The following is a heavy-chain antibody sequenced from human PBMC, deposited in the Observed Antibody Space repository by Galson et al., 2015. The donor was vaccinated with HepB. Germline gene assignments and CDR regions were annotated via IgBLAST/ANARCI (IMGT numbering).Heavy chain of an antibody. CDR2: INAGNGNT. D-gene: IGHD3-10*01. CDR3: ARQDWFVFGSGSPVGWFDP. J-gene: IGHJ5*02. CDR1: GYTFTSYA. Sequence: SVKVSCKASGYTFTSYAMHWVRQAPGQRLEWMGWINAGNGNTKYSQKFQGRVTITRDTSASTAYMELSSLRSEDTAVYYCARQDWFVFGSGSPVGWFDPWGQGTLVTVSS. V-gene: IGHV1-3*01.